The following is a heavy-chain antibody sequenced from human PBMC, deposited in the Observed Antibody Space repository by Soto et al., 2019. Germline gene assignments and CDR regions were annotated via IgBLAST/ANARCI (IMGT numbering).Heavy chain of an antibody. CDR1: GFTFSDYY. Sequence: QVQLVESGGGLVKPGGSLRLSCAASGFTFSDYYMSWIRQAPGKGLEWISYISSSGDTIYSADSLKGRFTISRDNAKNSLYLQMNSLRAEDTAMYYCARGLDSGDYVYSFDPWGQGTLVTVSS. CDR3: ARGLDSGDYVYSFDP. D-gene: IGHD4-17*01. CDR2: ISSSGDTI. J-gene: IGHJ5*02. V-gene: IGHV3-11*01.